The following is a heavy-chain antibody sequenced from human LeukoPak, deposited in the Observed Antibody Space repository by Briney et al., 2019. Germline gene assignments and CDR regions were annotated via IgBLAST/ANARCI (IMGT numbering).Heavy chain of an antibody. V-gene: IGHV1-2*02. J-gene: IGHJ4*02. D-gene: IGHD6-19*01. CDR3: ARVGTMAGIGWGDLDY. CDR1: GYTFTGYY. Sequence: GASVKVSCKASGYTFTGYYMHWVRQAPGQGLEWMGWINPNSGGTNYAQKFQGRVTMTRDTSISTAFMELSGLRSGDTAVYYCARVGTMAGIGWGDLDYWGQGTLVTVSS. CDR2: INPNSGGT.